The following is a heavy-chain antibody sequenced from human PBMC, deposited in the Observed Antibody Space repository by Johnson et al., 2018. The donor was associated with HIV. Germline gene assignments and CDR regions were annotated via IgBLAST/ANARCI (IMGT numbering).Heavy chain of an antibody. CDR1: GFTFSSYA. Sequence: VQLVESGGGVVQPGRSLRLSCAASGFTFSSYAMHWVRQAPGKGLEWVANIKQDGSEKYYVDAVKGRFTISRDNAKNSLYLQMNSLRAEDTAVDYCASLVGSSSGEAFDIWGQGTMVTVSS. CDR3: ASLVGSSSGEAFDI. CDR2: IKQDGSEK. D-gene: IGHD6-6*01. V-gene: IGHV3-7*03. J-gene: IGHJ3*02.